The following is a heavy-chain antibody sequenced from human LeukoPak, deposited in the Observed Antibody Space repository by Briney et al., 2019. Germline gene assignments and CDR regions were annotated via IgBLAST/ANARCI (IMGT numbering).Heavy chain of an antibody. CDR3: AKDGVRPPPVIVVVPAAPRYFDY. V-gene: IGHV3-23*01. D-gene: IGHD2-2*01. J-gene: IGHJ4*02. CDR1: GFTFSSYA. Sequence: PGGSLRLSCAASGFTFSSYAMSWVRQAPGKGLEWVSAISGSGGSTYYADSVKGRFTISRDNSKNTLYLQMISLRAEDTAVYYCAKDGVRPPPVIVVVPAAPRYFDYWGQGTLVTVSS. CDR2: ISGSGGST.